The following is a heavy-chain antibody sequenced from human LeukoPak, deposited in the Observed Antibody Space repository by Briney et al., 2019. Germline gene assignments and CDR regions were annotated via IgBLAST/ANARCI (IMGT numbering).Heavy chain of an antibody. CDR3: AKAMAGKWELLHLADAFDI. D-gene: IGHD1-26*01. J-gene: IGHJ3*02. Sequence: PGGSLRLSCAASGFTFDDYAMHWVRHAPGKGLEWVSGVSWNSGSIGYADSVKGRFTISRDNAKNSLYLQMNSLRAEDTALYYCAKAMAGKWELLHLADAFDIWGQGTMVTVSS. V-gene: IGHV3-9*01. CDR1: GFTFDDYA. CDR2: VSWNSGSI.